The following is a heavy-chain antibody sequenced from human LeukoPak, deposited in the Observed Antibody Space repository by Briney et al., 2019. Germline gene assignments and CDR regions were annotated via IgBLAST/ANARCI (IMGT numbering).Heavy chain of an antibody. CDR3: ARYYGSGSYPFDY. CDR1: GGSISSGAYY. CDR2: IYYSGNT. V-gene: IGHV4-30-4*01. D-gene: IGHD3-10*01. J-gene: IGHJ4*02. Sequence: SQTLSLTCTVSGGSISSGAYYWSWIRQPPGKGLEWIGYIYYSGNTYYNPSLKSRATISVDTSKNQFSLQLSSVTAADTAVYYCARYYGSGSYPFDYWGQGTLVTVSS.